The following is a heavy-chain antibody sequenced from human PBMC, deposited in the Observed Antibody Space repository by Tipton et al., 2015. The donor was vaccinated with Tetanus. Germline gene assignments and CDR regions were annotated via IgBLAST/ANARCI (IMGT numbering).Heavy chain of an antibody. CDR3: ARGPLRDKGMVFVY. CDR2: INRGSSII. V-gene: IGHV3-48*02. CDR1: GFSFGDYG. J-gene: IGHJ4*02. D-gene: IGHD3-3*01. Sequence: SLRLSCAASGFSFGDYGFNWIRQAPGKGQQWLSYINRGSSIIYYTESVKGRFTISRDNAGSSLFLQMNSLREEDTAVYFCARGPLRDKGMVFVYWGQGTLVTVSS.